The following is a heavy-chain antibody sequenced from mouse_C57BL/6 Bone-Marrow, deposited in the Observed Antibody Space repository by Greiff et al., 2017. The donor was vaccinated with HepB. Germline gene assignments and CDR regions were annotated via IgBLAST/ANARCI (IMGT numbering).Heavy chain of an antibody. V-gene: IGHV1-53*01. CDR1: GYTFTSYW. D-gene: IGHD2-3*01. J-gene: IGHJ2*01. CDR2: INPSNGGT. Sequence: VQLQQPGTELVKPGASVKLSCKASGYTFTSYWMHWVKQRPGQGLEWIGNINPSNGGTNYNEKFKSKATLTVDKSYSTAYMQLSSLTSEDSAVYYCARFLACGYYRLGYWGQGTTLTVSS. CDR3: ARFLACGYYRLGY.